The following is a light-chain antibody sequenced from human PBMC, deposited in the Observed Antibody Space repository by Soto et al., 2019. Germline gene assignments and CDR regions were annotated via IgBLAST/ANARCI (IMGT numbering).Light chain of an antibody. CDR3: QQYGSSPLVT. J-gene: IGKJ2*01. CDR2: AAS. V-gene: IGKV3-20*01. CDR1: QSISTTY. Sequence: EIVLTQSPGTLSLSPGERATLSCRASQSISTTYLAWFQQKPGQAPRLLIYAASSRATGIPDRFSGSGSGTDLTLTINRLEPEDFAVYYCQQYGSSPLVTFGPGTKLEIK.